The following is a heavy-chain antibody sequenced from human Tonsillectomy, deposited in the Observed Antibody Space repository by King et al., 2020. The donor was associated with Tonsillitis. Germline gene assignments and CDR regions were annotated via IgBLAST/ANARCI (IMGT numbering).Heavy chain of an antibody. V-gene: IGHV3-21*01. Sequence: LVEESGGGLVKPGGSLRLSCAASGFTFSSYTMNWVRQAPGKGLEWVSSISSSSMYMYYADSVKGRFTISRDNAKNSLHLQMNSLRADDTAVYYCARVFDCWSDYTASGRPYYMDVWAKGTTVTVSS. CDR1: GFTFSSYT. D-gene: IGHD3-3*01. CDR2: ISSSSMYM. CDR3: ARVFDCWSDYTASGRPYYMDV. J-gene: IGHJ6*03.